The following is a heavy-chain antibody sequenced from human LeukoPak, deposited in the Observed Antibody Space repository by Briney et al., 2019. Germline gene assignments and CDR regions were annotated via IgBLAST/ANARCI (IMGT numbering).Heavy chain of an antibody. V-gene: IGHV3-23*01. D-gene: IGHD3-9*01. CDR1: GFTFSSYG. CDR3: AKGLATYYDILTGYYGHYYFDY. CDR2: ISGSGGST. Sequence: PGGSLRLSCAASGFTFSSYGMSWVRQAPGKGLEWVSAISGSGGSTYYADSVKGRFTISRDNSKNTLYLQMNSLRAEDTAVYYCAKGLATYYDILTGYYGHYYFDYWGQGTLVTVSS. J-gene: IGHJ4*02.